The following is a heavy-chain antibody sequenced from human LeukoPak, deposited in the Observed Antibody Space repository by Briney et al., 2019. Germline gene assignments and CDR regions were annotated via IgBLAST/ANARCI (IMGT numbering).Heavy chain of an antibody. J-gene: IGHJ5*02. CDR2: IYHSGST. CDR1: GYSISRGYY. CDR3: AREGNCSSTSCNGWFDP. V-gene: IGHV4-38-2*02. D-gene: IGHD2-2*01. Sequence: SETLSLTCTVSGYSISRGYYWGWIRQPPGNGLEWIGSIYHSGSTYYNPSLKSRVTISVDTSKNQFSLKLSSVTAADTAVYYCAREGNCSSTSCNGWFDPSCQGTLVTVSS.